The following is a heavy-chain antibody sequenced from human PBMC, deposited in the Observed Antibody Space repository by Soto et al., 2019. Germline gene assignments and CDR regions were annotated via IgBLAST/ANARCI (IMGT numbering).Heavy chain of an antibody. D-gene: IGHD3-9*01. CDR1: GGSISSSSYY. CDR3: ASFAYYDILTGQYYYYGMDV. Sequence: SETLSLTCTVSGGSISSSSYYWGWIRQPPGKGLEWIGSIYYRGSTYYNPSLKSRVTISVDTSKNQFSLKLSSVTAADTAVYYCASFAYYDILTGQYYYYGMDVWGQGTTVTVSS. CDR2: IYYRGST. J-gene: IGHJ6*02. V-gene: IGHV4-39*01.